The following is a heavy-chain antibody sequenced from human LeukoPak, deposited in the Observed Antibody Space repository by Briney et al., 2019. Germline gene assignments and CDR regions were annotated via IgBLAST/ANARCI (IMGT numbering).Heavy chain of an antibody. CDR3: ARNSVTTVNWFDP. CDR2: FYYSGST. CDR1: GGSISSSSYY. D-gene: IGHD1-1*01. J-gene: IGHJ5*02. Sequence: SETLSLTCTVSGGSISSSSYYWGWIRQPPGKGLEWIGSFYYSGSTYYNPSLKSRVTISVDTSKNQFSLKLNSVTAADTAVYYCARNSVTTVNWFDPWGQGTLVTVSS. V-gene: IGHV4-39*01.